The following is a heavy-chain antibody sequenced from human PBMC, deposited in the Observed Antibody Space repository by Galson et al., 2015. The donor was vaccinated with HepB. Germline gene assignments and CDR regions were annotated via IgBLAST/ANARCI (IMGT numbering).Heavy chain of an antibody. Sequence: LSLTCTVSGAPVNSGGYFWSWIRQHPGRGLEWIGDIYHSGFTYSSPSLKSRLILSVDTAKNQFTLKVRSVTAADTAVYYCASLVGRSPGYYWGQGTLVTVSS. D-gene: IGHD1-26*01. J-gene: IGHJ4*02. CDR3: ASLVGRSPGYY. V-gene: IGHV4-31*03. CDR1: GAPVNSGGYF. CDR2: IYHSGFT.